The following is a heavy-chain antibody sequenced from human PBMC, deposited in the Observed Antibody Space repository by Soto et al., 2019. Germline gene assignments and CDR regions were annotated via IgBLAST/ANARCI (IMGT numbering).Heavy chain of an antibody. CDR2: ISAYNGNT. V-gene: IGHV1-18*01. J-gene: IGHJ4*02. CDR3: ARAGKYSSGLYDY. Sequence: GASVKVSCKASGFTLTRLCISRVRQAPGQGLEWMGWISAYNGNTNYAQKLQGRVTMTTDTSTSTAYMELRSLRSDDTAVYYCARAGKYSSGLYDYWGQGTLVTVSS. D-gene: IGHD6-19*01. CDR1: GFTLTRLC.